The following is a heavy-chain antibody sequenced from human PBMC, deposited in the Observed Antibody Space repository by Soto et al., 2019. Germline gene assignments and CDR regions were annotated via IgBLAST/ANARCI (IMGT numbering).Heavy chain of an antibody. V-gene: IGHV4-39*01. Sequence: GWIRQPPGKGLEWIGTFYYSGSTYYNPSLESRVTISVDTSKNQFSLKVSSVTAADTAVYYCARLGGYCSSTSCYGYYGMDVWGQGTTVTVYS. D-gene: IGHD2-2*01. CDR3: ARLGGYCSSTSCYGYYGMDV. J-gene: IGHJ6*02. CDR2: FYYSGST.